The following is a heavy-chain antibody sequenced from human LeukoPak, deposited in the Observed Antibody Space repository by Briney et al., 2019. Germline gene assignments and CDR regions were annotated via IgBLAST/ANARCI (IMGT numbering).Heavy chain of an antibody. V-gene: IGHV1-2*02. D-gene: IGHD5-18*01. CDR1: GYTFTGYY. J-gene: IGHJ5*02. CDR3: AGNSVDTLNWFDP. Sequence: ASVKVSCKASGYTFTGYYMHWVRQAPGQGPEWMGWINPNSGGTNYAQKFQGRVTMTRDTSISTAYMELSRLRSDDTAVYYCAGNSVDTLNWFDPWGQGTLVTVSS. CDR2: INPNSGGT.